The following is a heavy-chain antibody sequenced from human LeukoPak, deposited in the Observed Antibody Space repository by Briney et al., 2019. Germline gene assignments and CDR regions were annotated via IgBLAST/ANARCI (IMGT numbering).Heavy chain of an antibody. D-gene: IGHD6-13*01. J-gene: IGHJ6*02. V-gene: IGHV4-34*01. Sequence: SQSLSLTCAVYGGSFSVYYWSCVRQPPGKGQEWGGEINLSGRPNYNPSLKSRVTISVDTSKNQFSLKLSSVTAADTAVYYCARGHSSSWYRRGLGGYYYGMDVWGQGTTVTVSS. CDR3: ARGHSSSWYRRGLGGYYYGMDV. CDR2: INLSGRP. CDR1: GGSFSVYY.